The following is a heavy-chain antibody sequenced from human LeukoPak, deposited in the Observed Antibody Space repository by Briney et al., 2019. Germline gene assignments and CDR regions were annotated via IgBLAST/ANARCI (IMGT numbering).Heavy chain of an antibody. V-gene: IGHV4-34*01. CDR2: INHSGST. CDR1: GGSFSGYY. J-gene: IGHJ5*02. Sequence: PSETLSLTCAVYGGSFSGYYWSWIRQPPGKGLEWIGEINHSGSTNYNPSLKSRVTISVDTSKNQFSLKLSSVTAADTAVYYCARSDYYDDSANWFDPWGQGTLVTVSS. CDR3: ARSDYYDDSANWFDP. D-gene: IGHD3-22*01.